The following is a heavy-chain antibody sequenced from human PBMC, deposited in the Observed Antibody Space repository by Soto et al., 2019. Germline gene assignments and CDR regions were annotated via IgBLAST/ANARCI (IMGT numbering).Heavy chain of an antibody. V-gene: IGHV4-30-2*01. CDR1: GGSISSGGYS. Sequence: PSETLSLTCAVSGGSISSGGYSWSWIRQPPGKGLEWIGDIYHSGSTYYNPSLKSRVTISVDRSKKQFSLKLSSVTAADTVVYYCARASGYCSGGSCPVGWFAPWGQATLVTVS. J-gene: IGHJ5*02. CDR2: IYHSGST. CDR3: ARASGYCSGGSCPVGWFAP. D-gene: IGHD2-15*01.